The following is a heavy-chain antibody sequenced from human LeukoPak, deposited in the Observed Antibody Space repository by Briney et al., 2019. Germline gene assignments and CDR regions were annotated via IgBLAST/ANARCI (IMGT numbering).Heavy chain of an antibody. CDR1: GGTFSSYA. Sequence: GASVKVSCKASGGTFSSYAISWVRQAPGQGLEWMGEIIPIFGTANYAQKFQGRVTITTDESTSTAYMELSSLRSEDTAVYYCASDRQYCSGGSCYFKDFDYWGQGTLVTVSS. D-gene: IGHD2-15*01. V-gene: IGHV1-69*05. CDR2: IIPIFGTA. CDR3: ASDRQYCSGGSCYFKDFDY. J-gene: IGHJ4*02.